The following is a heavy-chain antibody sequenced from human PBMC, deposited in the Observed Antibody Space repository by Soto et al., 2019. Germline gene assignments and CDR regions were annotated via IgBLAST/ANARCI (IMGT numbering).Heavy chain of an antibody. CDR2: ISYGGSNK. CDR1: GFTFSSYG. CDR3: AKDGKRYDSSGYYGY. V-gene: IGHV3-30*18. D-gene: IGHD3-22*01. Sequence: GGSLRLSCAVSGFTFSSYGMHWVRQAPGKGLEWVAVISYGGSNKYYADSVKGRFTISRDNSKNTLYLQMNSLRAEDTAVYYCAKDGKRYDSSGYYGYWGQGTLVAVSS. J-gene: IGHJ4*02.